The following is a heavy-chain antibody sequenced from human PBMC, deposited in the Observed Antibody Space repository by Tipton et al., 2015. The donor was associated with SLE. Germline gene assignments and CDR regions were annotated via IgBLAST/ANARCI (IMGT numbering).Heavy chain of an antibody. Sequence: TLSLTCNVSGGSMSSYYWSWIRQPPSKGLEWIGYIYYSGSTNYGSSFKSRVTMSLDMSRNQFSLKLNSMTAADTAVYFCARGTHFYGFFDSWGRGTLVTVSP. D-gene: IGHD3-3*02. J-gene: IGHJ4*02. CDR2: IYYSGST. CDR1: GGSMSSYY. V-gene: IGHV4-59*12. CDR3: ARGTHFYGFFDS.